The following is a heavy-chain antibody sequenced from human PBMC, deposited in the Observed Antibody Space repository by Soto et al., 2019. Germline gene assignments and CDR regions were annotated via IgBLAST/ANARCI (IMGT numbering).Heavy chain of an antibody. CDR1: GGSISSGDYY. V-gene: IGHV4-30-4*01. CDR3: ARKSGSSSENWYFDY. CDR2: IYYSGST. Sequence: SETLSLTCTVSGGSISSGDYYWSWIRQPPGKGLEWIGYIYYSGSTYYNPSLKSRVTISVDTSKNQFSLKLSSVTAEDSAMYYCARKSGSSSENWYFDYWGQGTLVTVSS. J-gene: IGHJ4*02. D-gene: IGHD1-26*01.